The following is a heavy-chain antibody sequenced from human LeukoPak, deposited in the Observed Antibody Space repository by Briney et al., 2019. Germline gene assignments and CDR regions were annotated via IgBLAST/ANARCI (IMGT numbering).Heavy chain of an antibody. V-gene: IGHV3-15*01. Sequence: GGSLRLSCAASGFTFSNAWMSWVRQAPGKGLEWVGRIKSRTDGGTTDYAAPVKGRFTISRDDSKNTLYLQMNSLKTEDTAVYYCTTYGSGSYYRSGLDYWGQGTLVTVSS. D-gene: IGHD3-10*01. CDR2: IKSRTDGGTT. J-gene: IGHJ4*02. CDR3: TTYGSGSYYRSGLDY. CDR1: GFTFSNAW.